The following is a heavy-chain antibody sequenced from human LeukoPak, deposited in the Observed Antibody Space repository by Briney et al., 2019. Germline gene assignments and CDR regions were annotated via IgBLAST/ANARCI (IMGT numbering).Heavy chain of an antibody. CDR2: INPNSGGT. J-gene: IGHJ4*02. CDR1: GYTFTGYY. CDR3: AREPPGYSSSYGGGDY. D-gene: IGHD6-13*01. Sequence: ASVKVSCKASGYTFTGYYMHWVRRAPGQGLEWMGWINPNSGGTNYAQKFQGRVTMTRDTSISTAYMELSRLRSDDTAVYYCAREPPGYSSSYGGGDYWGQGTLVTVSS. V-gene: IGHV1-2*02.